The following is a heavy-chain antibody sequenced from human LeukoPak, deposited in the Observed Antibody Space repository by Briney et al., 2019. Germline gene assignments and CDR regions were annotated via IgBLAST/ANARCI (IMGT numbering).Heavy chain of an antibody. J-gene: IGHJ4*02. D-gene: IGHD1-26*01. CDR3: ARAGSVSEWEPYDY. CDR1: GGSISSYY. Sequence: SETLSLTCTVSGGSISSYYWSWIRQPPGKGLEWIGYIYYSGSTNYNPSLKSRVTISVDTSKNQFSLKLSSVTAADTAVYYCARAGSVSEWEPYDYWGQGTLVTVSS. CDR2: IYYSGST. V-gene: IGHV4-59*12.